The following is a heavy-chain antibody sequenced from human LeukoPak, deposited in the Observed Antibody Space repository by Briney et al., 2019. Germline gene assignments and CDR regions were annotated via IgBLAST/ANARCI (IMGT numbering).Heavy chain of an antibody. CDR3: ARDCSSTSCYRWFDP. D-gene: IGHD2-2*01. CDR2: ISGSGGST. V-gene: IGHV3-23*01. Sequence: GGSLRPSCAASGFTFSSYAMSWVRQAPGKGLEWVSAISGSGGSTYYADSVKGRFTISRDNSKNTLYLQMNSLRAEDTAVYYCARDCSSTSCYRWFDPWGQGTLVTVSS. J-gene: IGHJ5*02. CDR1: GFTFSSYA.